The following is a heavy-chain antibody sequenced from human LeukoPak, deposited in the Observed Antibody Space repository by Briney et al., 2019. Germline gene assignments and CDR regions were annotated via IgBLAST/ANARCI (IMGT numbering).Heavy chain of an antibody. CDR1: GFTFSSYS. CDR2: ISSSSSTI. V-gene: IGHV3-48*01. CDR3: ARECSGYGNYFDY. J-gene: IGHJ4*02. D-gene: IGHD5-12*01. Sequence: PGGSLRLSCAASGFTFSSYSMNWVRQAPGKGLEWVSYISSSSSTIYYADSVKGRFTISRDNAKNSLYLQMNSLRAEDTAVYYCARECSGYGNYFDYWGQGTLVTVSS.